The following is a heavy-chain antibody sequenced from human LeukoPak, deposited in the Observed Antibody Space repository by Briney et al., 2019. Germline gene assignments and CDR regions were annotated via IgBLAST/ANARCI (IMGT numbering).Heavy chain of an antibody. CDR2: IKGSGGRT. Sequence: GASVKVSCKASGYTFSGFYVHWVRQAPGQGLEWMGIIKGSGGRTDYAQKFQGRVTMTRDMSTSTVYMELNNLRSEDTAVYYCAREPPESYHFDYWGQGTLVTVSS. D-gene: IGHD2-2*01. V-gene: IGHV1-46*01. CDR1: GYTFSGFY. J-gene: IGHJ4*02. CDR3: AREPPESYHFDY.